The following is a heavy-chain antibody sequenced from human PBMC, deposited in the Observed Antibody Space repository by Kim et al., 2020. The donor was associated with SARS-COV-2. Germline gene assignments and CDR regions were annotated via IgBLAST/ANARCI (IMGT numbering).Heavy chain of an antibody. Sequence: KFYTDSVKGRFTISRDNSKNTLYLQMNSLRPEDLAVYYCAGDKAGSRTIDYWGQGTLVTVSS. CDR3: AGDKAGSRTIDY. V-gene: IGHV3-30*10. J-gene: IGHJ4*02. D-gene: IGHD3-10*01. CDR2: K.